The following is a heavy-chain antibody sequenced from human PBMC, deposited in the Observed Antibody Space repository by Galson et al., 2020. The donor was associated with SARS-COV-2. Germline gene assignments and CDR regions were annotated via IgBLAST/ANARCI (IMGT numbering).Heavy chain of an antibody. V-gene: IGHV4-59*01. CDR1: GGSISSYY. Sequence: ETSETLSLTCTVSGGSISSYYWSWIRQPPGKGLEWMGYIYYSGSTNYNPSLKSRVTISVDTSKNQFSLKLSSVTAADTAVYYCARDRSPGYFDYWGQGTLVTVSS. CDR2: IYYSGST. J-gene: IGHJ4*02. CDR3: ARDRSPGYFDY.